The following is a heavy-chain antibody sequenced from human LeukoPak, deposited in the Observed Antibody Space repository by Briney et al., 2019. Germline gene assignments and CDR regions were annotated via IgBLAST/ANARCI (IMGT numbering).Heavy chain of an antibody. V-gene: IGHV3-30*18. D-gene: IGHD2-8*01. J-gene: IGHJ6*02. CDR1: GFTFSSYG. Sequence: PGGSLRLSCAASGFTFSSYGMHWVRQAPGKGLEWVAVISYDGSNKYYADSVKGRLTISRDNSKNTLYLQMNSLRAEDTAVYYCAKETGRMGYYYYGTNVWGQGTTVTVSS. CDR2: ISYDGSNK. CDR3: AKETGRMGYYYYGTNV.